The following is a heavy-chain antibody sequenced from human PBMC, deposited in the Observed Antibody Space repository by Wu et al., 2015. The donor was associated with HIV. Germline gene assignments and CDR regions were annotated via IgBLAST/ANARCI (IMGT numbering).Heavy chain of an antibody. D-gene: IGHD3-10*01. CDR3: ASRHYYGSGSYPXNYYGMDV. Sequence: QVQLVQSGAEVKKPGASVKVSCKASGYTFTGYYMHWVRQAPGQGLEWMGWINPNSGGTNYAQKFQGRVTMTRDTSISTAYMELSRLRSDDTAVYYCASRHYYGSGSYPXNYYGMDVWGQGTTVTVSS. J-gene: IGHJ6*02. CDR2: INPNSGGT. CDR1: GYTFTGYY. V-gene: IGHV1-2*02.